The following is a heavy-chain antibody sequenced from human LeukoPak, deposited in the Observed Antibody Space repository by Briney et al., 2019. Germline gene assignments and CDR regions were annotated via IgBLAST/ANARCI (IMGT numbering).Heavy chain of an antibody. D-gene: IGHD6-6*01. J-gene: IGHJ3*02. CDR2: ISSSGSTI. V-gene: IGHV3-48*03. CDR1: GFTFSSYE. CDR3: ARDRGPHSSSPNSGAFDI. Sequence: GGSLRLSCAASGFTFSSYEMNWVRQAPGKGLEWVSYISSSGSTIYYADSVKGRFTISRDNAKNSLYLQINSLRAEDTAVYYCARDRGPHSSSPNSGAFDIWGQGTMVTVSS.